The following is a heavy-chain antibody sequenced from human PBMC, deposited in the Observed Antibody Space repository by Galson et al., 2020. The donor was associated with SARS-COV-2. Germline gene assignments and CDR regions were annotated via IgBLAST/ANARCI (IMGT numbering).Heavy chain of an antibody. CDR3: ARDPLWFGELFYLGARGYYYGMDV. V-gene: IGHV1-2*02. D-gene: IGHD3-10*01. CDR2: INPNSGGT. CDR1: GYTFTGYY. J-gene: IGHJ6*02. Sequence: ASVKVSCKASGYTFTGYYMHWVRPAPGQGLEWMGWINPNSGGTNYAQKFQGRVTMTRDTSISTAYMELSRLRSDDTAVYYCARDPLWFGELFYLGARGYYYGMDVWGQGTTVTVSS.